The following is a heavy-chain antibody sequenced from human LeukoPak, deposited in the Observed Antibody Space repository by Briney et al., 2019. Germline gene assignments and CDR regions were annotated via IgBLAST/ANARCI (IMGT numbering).Heavy chain of an antibody. CDR2: INHSGST. D-gene: IGHD6-13*01. J-gene: IGHJ6*03. V-gene: IGHV4-34*01. Sequence: PSETLSLTCSVYGGSFSGYYWSWLRQPPGKGLEWIGEINHSGSTNYNPSLKSRVTISVDTSKNQFSLKLSSVTPADPAVYYCARGVAAAGHYYSYYMDVWGKGTTVTVS. CDR1: GGSFSGYY. CDR3: ARGVAAAGHYYSYYMDV.